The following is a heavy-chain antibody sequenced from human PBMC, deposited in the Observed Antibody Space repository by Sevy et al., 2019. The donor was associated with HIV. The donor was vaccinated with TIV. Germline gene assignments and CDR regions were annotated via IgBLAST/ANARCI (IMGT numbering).Heavy chain of an antibody. J-gene: IGHJ3*01. CDR3: GRGDYYDSSGFYIDAFDV. CDR1: GFTFSSYW. Sequence: GGSLRLSCTASGFTFSSYWMSWVRQAPGRGLEWVANIKPDGREGYYVDSVKGRFTISRDNAKNSLYLQMNSLRAGDTAVYYWGRGDYYDSSGFYIDAFDVWGQGTMVTVSS. V-gene: IGHV3-7*04. CDR2: IKPDGREG. D-gene: IGHD3-22*01.